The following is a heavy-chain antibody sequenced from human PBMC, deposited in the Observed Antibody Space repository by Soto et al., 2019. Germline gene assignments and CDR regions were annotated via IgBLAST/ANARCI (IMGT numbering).Heavy chain of an antibody. V-gene: IGHV4-34*01. Sequence: SSETLSLTCAVYGGSFSGYYWSWIRQPPGKGLEWIGEINHSGSTNYNPSLKSRVTISVDTSRNQFPLKLSSVTAADTAVYYCARGPYDSSGYYSLWENYWGQGTLVTVSS. CDR2: INHSGST. CDR1: GGSFSGYY. CDR3: ARGPYDSSGYYSLWENY. D-gene: IGHD3-22*01. J-gene: IGHJ4*02.